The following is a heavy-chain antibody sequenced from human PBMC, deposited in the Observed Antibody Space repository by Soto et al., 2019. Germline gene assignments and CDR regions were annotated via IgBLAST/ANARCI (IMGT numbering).Heavy chain of an antibody. CDR1: GATFSIYS. J-gene: IGHJ6*02. Sequence: ASVKVSCKASGATFSIYSISWVRQAPGQGLEWMGGIIPIFGTANYAQKFQGRVTITADESTSTAYMELSSLRPEDTAVYYCVTLAGSPNSYVQDVWGQGTTVTVSS. D-gene: IGHD6-19*01. CDR2: IIPIFGTA. V-gene: IGHV1-69*13. CDR3: VTLAGSPNSYVQDV.